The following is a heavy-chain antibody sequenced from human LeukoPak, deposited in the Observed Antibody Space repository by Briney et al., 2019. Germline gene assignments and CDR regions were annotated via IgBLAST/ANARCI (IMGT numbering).Heavy chain of an antibody. CDR3: ARTGGKYSSSWYFDY. Sequence: GGSLRLSCAASGFTFSSYAMSWVRQAPGKGLEWVSAISGSGGSTYYADSVKGRFTISRDNSKNTLYLQMNSLRAEDTAVYYCARTGGKYSSSWYFDYWGQGTLVTVSS. V-gene: IGHV3-23*01. CDR1: GFTFSSYA. J-gene: IGHJ4*02. CDR2: ISGSGGST. D-gene: IGHD6-13*01.